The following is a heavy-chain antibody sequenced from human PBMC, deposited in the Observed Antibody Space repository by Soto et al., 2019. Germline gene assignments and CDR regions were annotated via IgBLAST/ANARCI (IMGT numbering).Heavy chain of an antibody. CDR1: GGTFSSYA. CDR2: IIPIFGTA. J-gene: IGHJ4*02. V-gene: IGHV1-69*13. D-gene: IGHD3-22*01. CDR3: ARLYYDSSGYDPLGYFDY. Sequence: SVKVSCKASGGTFSSYAISWVRQAPGQGLEWMGGIIPIFGTANYAQKFQGRVTITADESTSTAYMELSSLRSEDTAVYYCARLYYDSSGYDPLGYFDYWGQGTLVTVSS.